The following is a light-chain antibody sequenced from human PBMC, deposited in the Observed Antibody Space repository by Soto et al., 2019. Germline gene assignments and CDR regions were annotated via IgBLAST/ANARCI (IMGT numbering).Light chain of an antibody. CDR1: QRVSSSY. Sequence: EIVLTQSPGTLSLSPGERATLSCRASQRVSSSYLGWYQQKPGQAPRLLIYGASSRATGIPDRFSGSGSGTDFTLTISRLEPEDFAVYYCQQYGSSPTFGQGTKVEIK. CDR3: QQYGSSPT. V-gene: IGKV3-20*01. CDR2: GAS. J-gene: IGKJ1*01.